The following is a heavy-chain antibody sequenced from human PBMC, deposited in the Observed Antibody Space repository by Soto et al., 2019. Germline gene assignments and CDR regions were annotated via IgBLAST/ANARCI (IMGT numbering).Heavy chain of an antibody. Sequence: QVQLVQSGGEVKEPGASVKVSCKASGYTITSYGFSWVRQAPGQGLEWMGWISGYSGDTKYSQKFQGRVTMTTGTSPRSVPMDLTRLSSHDTAVYYCASDHGHWMLDPWGQGTLVTVSS. CDR1: GYTITSYG. V-gene: IGHV1-18*01. CDR2: ISGYSGDT. CDR3: ASDHGHWMLDP. D-gene: IGHD1-1*01. J-gene: IGHJ5*02.